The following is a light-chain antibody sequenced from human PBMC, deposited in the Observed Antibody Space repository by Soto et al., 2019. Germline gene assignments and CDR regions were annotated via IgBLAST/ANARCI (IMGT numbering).Light chain of an antibody. CDR1: ISDVGGYNY. CDR3: SSYTSSSIYV. Sequence: QSVLTHPASVSGSPGQSITISCTGTISDVGGYNYVSWYQQHPGKAPKLMIFDVSNRPSGVSNRFSGSKSGCTASLTISGLQAEDEADYYCSSYTSSSIYVFGTGTKVTVL. J-gene: IGLJ1*01. V-gene: IGLV2-14*03. CDR2: DVS.